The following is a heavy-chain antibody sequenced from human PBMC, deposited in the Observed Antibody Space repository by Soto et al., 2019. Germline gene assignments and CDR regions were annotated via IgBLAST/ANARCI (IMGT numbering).Heavy chain of an antibody. J-gene: IGHJ4*02. CDR3: AGGRVAKRTDGLGYFDG. CDR2: MNPNSGNT. V-gene: IGHV1-8*01. D-gene: IGHD3-9*01. CDR1: GYTFTSYD. Sequence: GASVKVSCKASGYTFTSYDINWVRQATGQGLEWMGWMNPNSGNTGYAQKFQGRVTMTRNTSISTAYMELSSLRSEDTAVYYSAGGRVAKRTDGLGYFDGWGQETRVTVSS.